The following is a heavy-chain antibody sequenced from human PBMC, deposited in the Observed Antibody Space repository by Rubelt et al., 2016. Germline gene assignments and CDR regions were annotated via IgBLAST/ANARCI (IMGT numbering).Heavy chain of an antibody. V-gene: IGHV1-18*01. J-gene: IGHJ4*02. CDR3: ARDLPPFRRYNWNFPLDY. CDR2: ISAYNGNT. CDR1: GYTFTSYG. Sequence: QVQLVQSGAEVKKPGASVKVSCKASGYTFTSYGISWVRQAPGQGLEWMGWISAYNGNTNYAQKLQGRVTIATDTSTGTAYMELRSLRSDDTAVYYCARDLPPFRRYNWNFPLDYWGQGTLVTVSS. D-gene: IGHD1-7*01.